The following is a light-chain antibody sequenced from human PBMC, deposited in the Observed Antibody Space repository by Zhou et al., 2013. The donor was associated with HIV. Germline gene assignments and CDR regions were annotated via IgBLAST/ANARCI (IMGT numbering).Light chain of an antibody. Sequence: EIVMTQSPGTLSVSQGERATLSCRASQSVDTYLAWYQQRPGQPPRLLIYDASTRATGVPVRFSGSGSGTEFTLTIAGLQSEDVAVYYCQQYNNRLPWTFGQGTKVDIK. J-gene: IGKJ1*01. V-gene: IGKV3-15*01. CDR2: DAS. CDR1: QSVDTY. CDR3: QQYNNRLPWT.